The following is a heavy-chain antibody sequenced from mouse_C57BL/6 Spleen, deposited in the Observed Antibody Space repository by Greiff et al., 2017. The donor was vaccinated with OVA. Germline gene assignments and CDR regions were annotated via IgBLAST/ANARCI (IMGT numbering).Heavy chain of an antibody. V-gene: IGHV1-63*01. Sequence: QVQLQQSGAELVRPGTSVKMSCKASGYTFTNYWIGWAKQRPGHGLEWIGDIYPGGGYTNYNEKFKGKATLTADKSSSTAYMQFSSLTSEDSAIYDGARGLGDYDEGMDYWGQGTSVTVSS. CDR2: IYPGGGYT. CDR3: ARGLGDYDEGMDY. J-gene: IGHJ4*01. D-gene: IGHD2-4*01. CDR1: GYTFTNYW.